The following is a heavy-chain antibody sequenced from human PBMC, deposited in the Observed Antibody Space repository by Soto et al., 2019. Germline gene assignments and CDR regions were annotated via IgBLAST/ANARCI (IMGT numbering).Heavy chain of an antibody. CDR2: INPSGGST. J-gene: IGHJ4*02. D-gene: IGHD6-6*01. CDR3: ARESTWYSSSPLTFDY. Sequence: ASVKVSCKASGYTFTSYYMHWVRQAPGQGLEWMGIINPSGGSTSYAQKFQGRVTMTRDTSTSTVYMELSSLRSEDTAVYYCARESTWYSSSPLTFDYWGQGTLVTVSS. CDR1: GYTFTSYY. V-gene: IGHV1-46*01.